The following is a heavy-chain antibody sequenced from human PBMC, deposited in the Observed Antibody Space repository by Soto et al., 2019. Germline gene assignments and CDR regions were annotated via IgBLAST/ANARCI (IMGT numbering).Heavy chain of an antibody. CDR2: IYHSGST. CDR1: GGSISSSNW. J-gene: IGHJ4*02. CDR3: ARGSYYDSSGYLVPFDY. D-gene: IGHD3-22*01. Sequence: SETLSLTCAVSGGSISSSNWWSWVRQPPGKGLEWIGEIYHSGSTNYNPSLKSRVTISVDKSKNQFSLKLSSVTAADTAVYYCARGSYYDSSGYLVPFDYWGQGTLVTVSS. V-gene: IGHV4-4*02.